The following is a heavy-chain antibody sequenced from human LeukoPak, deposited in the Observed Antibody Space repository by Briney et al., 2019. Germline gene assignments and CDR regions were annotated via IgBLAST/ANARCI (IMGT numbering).Heavy chain of an antibody. Sequence: ASVKVSGKASGYTFISYGISWVRQAPGQGLEGMGWISAYNGNTNYAQKIQGRVTTTTDTSTSTAYMALRSLRSDDTAVYYCARDLGRGGSGSYYPNWFDLWGQGTLVTVSS. CDR1: GYTFISYG. J-gene: IGHJ5*02. D-gene: IGHD3-10*01. CDR2: ISAYNGNT. V-gene: IGHV1-18*01. CDR3: ARDLGRGGSGSYYPNWFDL.